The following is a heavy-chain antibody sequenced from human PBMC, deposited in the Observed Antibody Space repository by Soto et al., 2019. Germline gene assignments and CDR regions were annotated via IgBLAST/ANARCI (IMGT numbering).Heavy chain of an antibody. CDR1: GGSFSGYY. CDR3: ARVRPYWPRKMVRGVIQAQPI. J-gene: IGHJ3*02. D-gene: IGHD3-10*01. Sequence: SETLSLTCAVYGGSFSGYYWSWIRQPPGKGLEWIGEINHSGSTNYNPSLKSRVTISVDTSKNQFSLKLSSVTAADTAVYYCARVRPYWPRKMVRGVIQAQPIWGQGTMVTVSS. V-gene: IGHV4-34*01. CDR2: INHSGST.